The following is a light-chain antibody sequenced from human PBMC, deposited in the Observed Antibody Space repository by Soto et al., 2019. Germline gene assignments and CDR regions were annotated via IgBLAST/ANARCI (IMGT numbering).Light chain of an antibody. V-gene: IGKV3-11*01. Sequence: EIVLTQSPATLSLSPGERATLYCRASQSVRSFLVWYQQKPGQAPRLLIYDASNRSTGIPARFTGSGSGTDFNLTISSLEPEDFAVYYCQQRSDWPRVTFGGGTTVEIK. CDR1: QSVRSF. J-gene: IGKJ4*01. CDR3: QQRSDWPRVT. CDR2: DAS.